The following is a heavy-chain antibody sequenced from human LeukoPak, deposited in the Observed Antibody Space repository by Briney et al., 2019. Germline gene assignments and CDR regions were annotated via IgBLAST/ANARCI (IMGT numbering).Heavy chain of an antibody. D-gene: IGHD3-10*01. V-gene: IGHV4-39*01. J-gene: IGHJ4*02. Sequence: SETLSLTCAVSGGSIAIRNYYWAWIRQSPGRGLEWLGSVYSSGSVYYNPSLKSRVTILVDTSQNQFSLKLTSVTPADTAVYYCAKTAKYYYGSETYYFFEYWGQGTLVTVSS. CDR1: GGSIAIRNYY. CDR3: AKTAKYYYGSETYYFFEY. CDR2: VYSSGSV.